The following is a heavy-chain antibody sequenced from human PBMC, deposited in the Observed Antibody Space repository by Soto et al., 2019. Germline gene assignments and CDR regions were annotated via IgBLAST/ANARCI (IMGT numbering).Heavy chain of an antibody. D-gene: IGHD5-12*01. J-gene: IGHJ4*02. CDR2: VNPYGGTT. Sequence: WASVKVSCKASGYTFIDSYIHWVRQAPGQGFEWMGWVNPYGGTTHSAQKFEGRVTMTRDTSISTAYMELTGLKYDDTAVYYCARDLGGYDLYGPDSWGQGTIVTV. V-gene: IGHV1-2*02. CDR1: GYTFIDSY. CDR3: ARDLGGYDLYGPDS.